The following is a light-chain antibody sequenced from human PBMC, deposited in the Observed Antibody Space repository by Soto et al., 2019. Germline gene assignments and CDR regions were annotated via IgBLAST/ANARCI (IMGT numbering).Light chain of an antibody. Sequence: EIVLTQSPATLSLSPGERATLSCRASQSVSSSLAWYQQKSGQGPRLLIYDASNMATVIPARFSGSGSGTDFTLTISSLEPEDFAVYYCHQRANWPPTFGQGTRLEIK. CDR2: DAS. J-gene: IGKJ2*01. CDR1: QSVSSS. CDR3: HQRANWPPT. V-gene: IGKV3-11*01.